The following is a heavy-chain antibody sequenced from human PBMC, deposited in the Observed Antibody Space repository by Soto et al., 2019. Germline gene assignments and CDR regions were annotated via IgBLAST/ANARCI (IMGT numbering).Heavy chain of an antibody. Sequence: WSLRLSCAASGFTFSSYAMHWVRQAPGKGLEWVAVISYDGSNKYYADSVKGRFTISRDNSKNTLYLQMNSLRAEDTAVYYCAREGGSKERVDTDDPYYYKGMDVWGRGTTVIVSS. CDR2: ISYDGSNK. CDR1: GFTFSSYA. J-gene: IGHJ6*02. CDR3: AREGGSKERVDTDDPYYYKGMDV. V-gene: IGHV3-30-3*01. D-gene: IGHD5-18*01.